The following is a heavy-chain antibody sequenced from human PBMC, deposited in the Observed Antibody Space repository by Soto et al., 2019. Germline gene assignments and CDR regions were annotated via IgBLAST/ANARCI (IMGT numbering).Heavy chain of an antibody. CDR3: ATSPGVEVSALEY. J-gene: IGHJ4*02. Sequence: PSETLSLTCTVSGDSVSSGSYYWSWIRQPPGKGLEWIGYIYHTGSTTYNPSLKSRVTLSIDTSKNQFSLNLSSVTAADTAVYYCATSPGVEVSALEYRGRGALVTVSS. D-gene: IGHD2-8*02. CDR2: IYHTGST. CDR1: GDSVSSGSYY. V-gene: IGHV4-61*01.